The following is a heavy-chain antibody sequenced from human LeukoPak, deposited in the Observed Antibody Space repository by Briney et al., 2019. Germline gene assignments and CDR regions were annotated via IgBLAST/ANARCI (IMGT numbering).Heavy chain of an antibody. CDR2: INHSGST. CDR3: ASQYYYDSSGYYVDY. CDR1: GFTFSDYY. V-gene: IGHV4-34*01. J-gene: IGHJ4*02. D-gene: IGHD3-22*01. Sequence: GSLRLSCAASGFTFSDYYMSWIRQPPGKGLEWIGEINHSGSTNYNPSLKSRVTISVDTSKNQFSLKLSSVTAADTAVYYCASQYYYDSSGYYVDYWGQGTLVTVSS.